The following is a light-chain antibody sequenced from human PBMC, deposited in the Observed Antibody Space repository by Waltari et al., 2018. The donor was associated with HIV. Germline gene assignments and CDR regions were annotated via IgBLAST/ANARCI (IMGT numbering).Light chain of an antibody. CDR1: TNDIGGYNH. CDR3: ASYKTAYTMV. V-gene: IGLV2-14*03. J-gene: IGLJ2*01. CDR2: DVT. Sequence: QSALTQPASVSGSPGQWVTISCSGTTNDIGGYNHVPWYQQPPGKAPKLIIYDVTYRPSGVSNRFSGSKSGNAASLTISGLQPEDEGDYFCASYKTAYTMVFGGGTRLTV.